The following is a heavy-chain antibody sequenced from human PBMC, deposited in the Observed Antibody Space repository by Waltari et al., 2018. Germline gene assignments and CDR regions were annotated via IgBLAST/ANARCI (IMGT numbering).Heavy chain of an antibody. J-gene: IGHJ4*02. CDR2: IYYSGST. V-gene: IGHV4-39*07. CDR3: ARGFYYDSSGYYYVFNYFDY. D-gene: IGHD3-22*01. CDR1: GGSISSSSYY. Sequence: VSGGSISSSSYYWGWIRQPPGKGLEWIGSIYYSGSTYYNPSLKSRVTISVDTSKNQFSLKLSSVTAADTAVYYCARGFYYDSSGYYYVFNYFDYWGQGTLVTVSS.